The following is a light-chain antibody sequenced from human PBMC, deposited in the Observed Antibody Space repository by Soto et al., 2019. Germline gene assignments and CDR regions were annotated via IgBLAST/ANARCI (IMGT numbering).Light chain of an antibody. CDR2: GQS. V-gene: IGKV3-15*01. CDR3: QQYNNWLSST. Sequence: IVVTQYPARLSVSPGEGATLSCRARQRVXSNFVWFEGKPGQAPRVLIXGQSTRATGIPARFIGSGSGREFTLTISSLQSEDFAVSYCQQYNNWLSSTFGQGTRLEIK. J-gene: IGKJ5*01. CDR1: QRVXSN.